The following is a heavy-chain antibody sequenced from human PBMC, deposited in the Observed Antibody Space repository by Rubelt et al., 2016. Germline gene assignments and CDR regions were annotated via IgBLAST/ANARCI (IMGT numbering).Heavy chain of an antibody. V-gene: IGHV4-34*01. D-gene: IGHD6-6*01. CDR3: ARAPYSSSSGGWYFDL. Sequence: QVQLQQWGAGLLKPSETLSLTCAVYGGSFSGYYWSWIRQPPGKGLEWIGEFNHSGSTNYNPSLKSRVTIAGDTSKNQCCRKRSSVTAADTAVYYCARAPYSSSSGGWYFDLWGRGTLVTVSS. CDR2: FNHSGST. CDR1: GGSFSGYY. J-gene: IGHJ2*01.